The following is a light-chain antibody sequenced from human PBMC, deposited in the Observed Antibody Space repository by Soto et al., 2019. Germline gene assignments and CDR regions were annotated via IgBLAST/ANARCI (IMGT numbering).Light chain of an antibody. CDR2: DVS. J-gene: IGLJ1*01. CDR1: SSDVGGYNY. CDR3: SSYTSSTHYV. V-gene: IGLV2-14*01. Sequence: QSVLTQPASVSGSPGQSITISCTGTSSDVGGYNYVSWYQQHPGKAPKPMIYDVSNRPSGVSNRFSGSKSGNTASLTISGLQAEDEADYYCSSYTSSTHYVFGTGTKVTVL.